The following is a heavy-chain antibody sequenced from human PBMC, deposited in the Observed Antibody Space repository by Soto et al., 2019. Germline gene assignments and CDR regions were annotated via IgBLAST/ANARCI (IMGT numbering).Heavy chain of an antibody. CDR3: AHTPSGWYLFDY. Sequence: SCPTLVNATQTLTLTCTFSGFSLTNTGVAVGWIRQPPGKALEWLALMYWNDDKRYSPSLRARLTITKDTSKNHVVLTMTKMDPVDTATHYCAHTPSGWYLFDYWGQGTLVTVSS. D-gene: IGHD6-19*01. CDR2: MYWNDDK. V-gene: IGHV2-5*01. J-gene: IGHJ4*02. CDR1: GFSLTNTGVA.